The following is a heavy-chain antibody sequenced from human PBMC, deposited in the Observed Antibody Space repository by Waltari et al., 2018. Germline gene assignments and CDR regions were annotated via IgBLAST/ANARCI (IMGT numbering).Heavy chain of an antibody. V-gene: IGHV4-59*01. CDR1: GGSISSYY. CDR3: ARVVSSTIFGVTLWPSPRDYGMDV. Sequence: QVQLQESGPGLVKPSETLSLTCTVSGGSISSYYWSWIRQPPGKGLEWIGYIYYSGSTNYNPSLKIRVTISVGTSKNQFSLKLSSVTAADTAVYYCARVVSSTIFGVTLWPSPRDYGMDVWGQGTTVTVSS. J-gene: IGHJ6*02. D-gene: IGHD3-3*01. CDR2: IYYSGST.